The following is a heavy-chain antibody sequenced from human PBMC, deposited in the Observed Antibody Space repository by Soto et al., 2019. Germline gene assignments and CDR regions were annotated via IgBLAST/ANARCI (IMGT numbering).Heavy chain of an antibody. CDR2: SRDNPQGYST. CDR3: VRATYVSDSSGYTRCLDY. CDR1: GFTLSDHY. J-gene: IGHJ4*02. D-gene: IGHD3-22*01. Sequence: EVQLVESGGGLVQPGGSLRLSCAGSGFTLSDHYIDWVRQAPGKGLEWVGRSRDNPQGYSTAYAASVKGRFTTSRDESKNSAYLQMNSLKTEDTAVYYCVRATYVSDSSGYTRCLDYWGQGTLVTVSS. V-gene: IGHV3-72*01.